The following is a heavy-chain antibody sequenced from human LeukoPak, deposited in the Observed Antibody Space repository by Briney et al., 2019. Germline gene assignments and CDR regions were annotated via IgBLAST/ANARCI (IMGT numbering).Heavy chain of an antibody. V-gene: IGHV1-69*05. CDR2: IIPIFGTA. J-gene: IGHJ4*02. D-gene: IGHD3-22*01. CDR1: GGTFSSYA. CDR3: ARVVVTNKGRAGYYFDY. Sequence: GASVKVSCKASGGTFSSYAISWVRQAPGQGLEWMGGIIPIFGTANYAQKFQGRVTITTDESTSTAYMELSSLRSEDTAVYYCARVVVTNKGRAGYYFDYCGQGTLVTVSS.